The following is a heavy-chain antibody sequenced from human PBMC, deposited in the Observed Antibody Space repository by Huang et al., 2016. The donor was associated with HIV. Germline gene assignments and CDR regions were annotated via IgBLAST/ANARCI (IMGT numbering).Heavy chain of an antibody. Sequence: EVHLVQSGAEVKEPGESLKISCQASGYNFYSYWIGWVRQMPGKGLEWMGVIYPGYPDTRYDPSFQGQVTISAYQSINTAYLQWSSLKASDTAIYFCARQGLWLPPTDPFDYWGQGTPVTVSA. V-gene: IGHV5-51*01. CDR1: GYNFYSYW. J-gene: IGHJ4*02. CDR3: ARQGLWLPPTDPFDY. D-gene: IGHD3-10*01. CDR2: IYPGYPDT.